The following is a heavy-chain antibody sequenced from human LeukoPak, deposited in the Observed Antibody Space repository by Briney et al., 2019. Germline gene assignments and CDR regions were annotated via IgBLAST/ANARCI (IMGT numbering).Heavy chain of an antibody. D-gene: IGHD3-10*01. CDR3: ASAILLWFGELPYGMDV. CDR1: GFTLSSYW. CDR2: IKPDGSEK. Sequence: GGSLRLSLAASGFTLSSYWMSRVRPAPGKGLGGVANIKPDGSEKYYLDSVKGRFTISRDNAKNSLYLQMNSLRAEDTAVYYCASAILLWFGELPYGMDVWGKGTTVTVSS. V-gene: IGHV3-7*03. J-gene: IGHJ6*04.